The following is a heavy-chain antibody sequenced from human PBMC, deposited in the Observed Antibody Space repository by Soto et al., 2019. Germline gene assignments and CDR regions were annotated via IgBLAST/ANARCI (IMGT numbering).Heavy chain of an antibody. D-gene: IGHD6-19*01. CDR3: AKVHRSSGWTNIAY. Sequence: GGSLRLSCAASGFTFSSYAMSWVRQAPGKGLEWVSAISGGGGSTYYADSVKGRFTISRDNSKNTLYLQMNSLRAEDTAVYYCAKVHRSSGWTNIAYWGKGTLVPVSS. J-gene: IGHJ4*02. CDR1: GFTFSSYA. V-gene: IGHV3-23*01. CDR2: ISGGGGST.